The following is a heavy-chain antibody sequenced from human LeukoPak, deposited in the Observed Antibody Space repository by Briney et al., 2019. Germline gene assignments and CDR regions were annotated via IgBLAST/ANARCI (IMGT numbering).Heavy chain of an antibody. V-gene: IGHV3-30*04. D-gene: IGHD4-17*01. CDR3: ARDADYGHFDY. CDR2: ISYDGSNK. Sequence: PGRSLRLSCAASGFTFSSYAMHWVRQAPGKGLEWVAVISYDGSNKYYADSVKGRFTISRDNSKNTLYLQTNSLRAEDTAVYYCARDADYGHFDYWGQGTLVTVSS. J-gene: IGHJ4*02. CDR1: GFTFSSYA.